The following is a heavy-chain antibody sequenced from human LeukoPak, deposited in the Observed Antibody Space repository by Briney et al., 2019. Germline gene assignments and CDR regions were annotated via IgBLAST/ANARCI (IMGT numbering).Heavy chain of an antibody. J-gene: IGHJ5*02. CDR2: LRNDGRSK. D-gene: IGHD6-13*01. Sequence: GGSLRLSCAASGFTFSNYDMHWVRQAPGKGLEWVASLRNDGRSKYYADSVKGRFTISTDNSKNTLHLLMNSLRVEDTAVYYCARDLASTGTQGWFDPWGQGTLVIVSS. CDR3: ARDLASTGTQGWFDP. V-gene: IGHV3-30*02. CDR1: GFTFSNYD.